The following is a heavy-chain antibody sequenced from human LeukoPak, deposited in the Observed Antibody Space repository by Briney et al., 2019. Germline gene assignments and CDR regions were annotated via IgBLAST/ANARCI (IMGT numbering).Heavy chain of an antibody. CDR2: ISSSGSTI. J-gene: IGHJ4*02. D-gene: IGHD3-10*01. V-gene: IGHV3-48*03. Sequence: GGSLRLSCAASGFTFSSYEMNWVRQAPGKGLEWVSYISSSGSTIYYADSVKGRFTISGDNAKNSLYLQMNSLRAEDTAVYYCARVRGVTPDYWGQGTLVTVSS. CDR3: ARVRGVTPDY. CDR1: GFTFSSYE.